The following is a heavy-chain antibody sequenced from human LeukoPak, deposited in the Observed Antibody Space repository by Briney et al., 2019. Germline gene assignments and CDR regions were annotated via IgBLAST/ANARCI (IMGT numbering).Heavy chain of an antibody. CDR1: GGSFSAYF. Sequence: SETLSLTCAVYGGSFSAYFWTWIRQPPGEGLEWIGAISHTGFTYYTPSLKSRVTISVDASKNQFSLKLSSVTAADTAVYYCARYSSSSLDYWGQGTLLTVSS. V-gene: IGHV4-34*01. CDR2: ISHTGFT. CDR3: ARYSSSSLDY. D-gene: IGHD6-13*01. J-gene: IGHJ4*02.